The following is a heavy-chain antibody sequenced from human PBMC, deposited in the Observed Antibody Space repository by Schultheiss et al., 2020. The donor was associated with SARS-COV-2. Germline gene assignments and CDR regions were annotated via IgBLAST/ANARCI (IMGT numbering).Heavy chain of an antibody. CDR3: ARGLTFSLYSSGWRQAGNDY. D-gene: IGHD6-19*01. J-gene: IGHJ4*02. CDR1: GFTFSSYG. Sequence: GGSLRLSCAASGFTFSSYGMHWVRQAPGKGLEWVAVISYDGNNKYYADSVQGRFSISRDNSNNTLSLQMKSLRVEDTAVYFCARGLTFSLYSSGWRQAGNDYWGQGILVTVSS. CDR2: ISYDGNNK. V-gene: IGHV3-30*03.